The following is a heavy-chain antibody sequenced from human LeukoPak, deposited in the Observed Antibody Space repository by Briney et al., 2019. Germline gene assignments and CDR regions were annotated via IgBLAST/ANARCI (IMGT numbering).Heavy chain of an antibody. CDR2: IYYSGST. J-gene: IGHJ4*02. V-gene: IGHV4-59*12. Sequence: PSETLSLTCTVSGGSISSYYWSWIRQPPGKGLEWIGYIYYSGSTNYNPFLKSRVTMSVDTSKNQFSLKLSSVTAADTAVYYCARVQLTTVTGYFDYWGRGTLVTVSS. D-gene: IGHD4-17*01. CDR3: ARVQLTTVTGYFDY. CDR1: GGSISSYY.